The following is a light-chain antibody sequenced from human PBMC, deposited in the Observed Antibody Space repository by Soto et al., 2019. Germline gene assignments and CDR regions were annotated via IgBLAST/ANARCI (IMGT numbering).Light chain of an antibody. CDR1: QSVLYSSNNKNY. CDR2: WAS. CDR3: QQYYSTPLT. Sequence: DLVMPQSPDSLALSLCESSPINCKSSQSVLYSSNNKNYLAWYQQKPGQPPKLLIYWASTRESGVPDRFSGSGSGTDFTLTISSLQAEDVAVYYCQQYYSTPLTFGGGTKVDI. V-gene: IGKV4-1*01. J-gene: IGKJ4*01.